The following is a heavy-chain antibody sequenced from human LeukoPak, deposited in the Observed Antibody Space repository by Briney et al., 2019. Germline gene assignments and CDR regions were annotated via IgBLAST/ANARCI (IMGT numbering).Heavy chain of an antibody. D-gene: IGHD3-16*01. V-gene: IGHV3-23*01. CDR1: GFTFSSYA. CDR3: AKSPLYGTVMPLGWFDP. CDR2: ISGSGGST. Sequence: GGSLRLSCAASGFTFSSYAMSWVRQAPGKGLEWVSSISGSGGSTYYADSVKGRFTISRDNSKKTLYVQMNSLRAEDTAVYYCAKSPLYGTVMPLGWFDPWGQGTLVTVSP. J-gene: IGHJ5*02.